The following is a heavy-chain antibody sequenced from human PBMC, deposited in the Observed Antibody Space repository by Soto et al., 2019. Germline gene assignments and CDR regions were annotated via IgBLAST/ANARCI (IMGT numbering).Heavy chain of an antibody. V-gene: IGHV3-15*07. J-gene: IGHJ4*02. CDR3: TTEYYYDSSGYPREYFDY. Sequence: GGSLRLPCAASGFTFSNAWMNWVRQAPGKGLEWVGRIKSKTDGGTTDYAAPVKGRFTISRDDSKNTLYLQMNSLKTEDTAVYYCTTEYYYDSSGYPREYFDYWGQGTLVTVSS. CDR2: IKSKTDGGTT. D-gene: IGHD3-22*01. CDR1: GFTFSNAW.